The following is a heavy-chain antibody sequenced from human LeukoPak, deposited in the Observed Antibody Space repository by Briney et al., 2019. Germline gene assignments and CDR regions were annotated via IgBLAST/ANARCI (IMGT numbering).Heavy chain of an antibody. CDR2: ISSSGSTI. V-gene: IGHV3-11*01. CDR1: GGSISNINYY. Sequence: LSLTCTVSGGSISNINYYWGWICQPPGKGLEWVSYISSSGSTIYYADSVKGRFTISRDNSKNTLYLQMNSLRAEDTAVYYCAKDSIWRRWGQGTLVTVSS. CDR3: AKDSIWRR. J-gene: IGHJ4*02. D-gene: IGHD2-21*01.